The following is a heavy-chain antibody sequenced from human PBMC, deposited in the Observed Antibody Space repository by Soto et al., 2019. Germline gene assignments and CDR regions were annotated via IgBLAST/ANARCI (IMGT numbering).Heavy chain of an antibody. CDR3: ASAGYSDWAVVLDY. Sequence: GLLRVSKAASGFNFRDYSVSWIRQDPWKGLEWVSYISSSSSTIYYADSLKGRFTISRDNATNSLYLQMNSLRDEDTAVYYRASAGYSDWAVVLDYLGQGTLVTGSS. D-gene: IGHD5-18*01. CDR2: ISSSSSTI. J-gene: IGHJ4*02. CDR1: GFNFRDYS. V-gene: IGHV3-48*02.